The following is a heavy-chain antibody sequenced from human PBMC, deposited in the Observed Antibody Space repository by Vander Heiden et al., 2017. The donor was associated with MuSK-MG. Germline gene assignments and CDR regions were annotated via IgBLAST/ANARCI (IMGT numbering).Heavy chain of an antibody. D-gene: IGHD6-19*01. J-gene: IGHJ4*02. CDR2: VYSGSST. CDR3: TRDRGAGYYCFDY. CDR1: GFTVRSNY. Sequence: VQLVASGGGLVRPGGSLRVSCAASGFTVRSNYMSWVRQAPGKGREWVSVVYSGSSTYTADSVKGRFTISRDNTKNTLYLQMNSLSAKDTAVYYCTRDRGAGYYCFDYWGQGTLVTVSS. V-gene: IGHV3-66*01.